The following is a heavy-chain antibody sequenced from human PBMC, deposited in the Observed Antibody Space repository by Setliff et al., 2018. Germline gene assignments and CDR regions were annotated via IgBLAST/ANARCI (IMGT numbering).Heavy chain of an antibody. J-gene: IGHJ4*02. D-gene: IGHD3-16*01. V-gene: IGHV4-31*03. CDR3: ARAITSKYYFEY. Sequence: LSLTCTVSGGSISSGGYYWSWIRRHPGKGLEWIGYIYYSGSTYYNPSLKSRLTISVDTSKTQFSLRLSSVTAADTAVYYCARAITSKYYFEYWGQGTLGTAPQ. CDR2: IYYSGST. CDR1: GGSISSGGYY.